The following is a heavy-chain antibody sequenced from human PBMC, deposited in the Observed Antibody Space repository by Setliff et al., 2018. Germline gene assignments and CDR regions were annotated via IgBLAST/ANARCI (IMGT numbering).Heavy chain of an antibody. CDR2: IKQDGSEK. CDR3: ARDLAGRDGYNKAPDAFDI. J-gene: IGHJ3*02. V-gene: IGHV3-7*01. Sequence: PGGSLRLSCAASGFTFSSYWMSWVRQAPGKGLEWVANIKQDGSEKYYVDSVKGRFTISRDNAKNSLYLQMNSLRAEDTAVYYCARDLAGRDGYNKAPDAFDIWGQGTMVTVSS. CDR1: GFTFSSYW. D-gene: IGHD5-12*01.